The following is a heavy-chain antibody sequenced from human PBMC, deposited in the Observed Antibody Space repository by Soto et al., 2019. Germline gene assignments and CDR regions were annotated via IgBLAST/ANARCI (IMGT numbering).Heavy chain of an antibody. D-gene: IGHD3-3*01. Sequence: GGSLRLSCAASGFTFSSYAMSWVRQAPGKGLEWVSAISGSGGSTYYADSVKGRFTISRDNSKNTLYLQMNSLRDEDTALYCGGNVYSMSGVFISALDIWGQGTMVTVSS. CDR1: GFTFSSYA. CDR2: ISGSGGST. V-gene: IGHV3-23*01. CDR3: GNVYSMSGVFISALDI. J-gene: IGHJ3*02.